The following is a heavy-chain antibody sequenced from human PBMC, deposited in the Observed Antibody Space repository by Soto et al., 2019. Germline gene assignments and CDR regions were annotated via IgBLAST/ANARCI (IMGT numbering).Heavy chain of an antibody. D-gene: IGHD2-21*01. CDR2: IWYDGSNK. CDR1: GFTFSSYG. Sequence: GGSLRLSCAASGFTFSSYGMHWVRQAPGKGLEWVADIWYDGSNKYYADSVKGRFTISRDNSKNTLYLQMNSLRAEDTAVYYCARERDDYSAFDYWGQGTLVTVSS. J-gene: IGHJ4*02. CDR3: ARERDDYSAFDY. V-gene: IGHV3-33*01.